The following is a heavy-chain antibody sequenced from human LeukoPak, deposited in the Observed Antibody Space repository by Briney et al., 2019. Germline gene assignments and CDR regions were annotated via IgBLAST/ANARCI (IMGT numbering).Heavy chain of an antibody. CDR2: IYTSGST. V-gene: IGHV4-4*09. D-gene: IGHD3/OR15-3a*01. Sequence: SETLSLTCTVSGGSISSYYWSWIRQPPGKGLEWIGYIYTSGSTNYNPSLKSRVTISVDTSKNQFSLKLSSVTVADTAVYYCARSRRDLSVDYWGQGTLVTVSS. CDR1: GGSISSYY. CDR3: ARSRRDLSVDY. J-gene: IGHJ4*02.